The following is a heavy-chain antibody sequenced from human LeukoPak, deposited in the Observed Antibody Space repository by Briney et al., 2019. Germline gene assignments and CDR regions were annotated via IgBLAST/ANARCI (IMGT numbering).Heavy chain of an antibody. Sequence: SETLSLTCTISDDSISSNRYFWAWIRQPPGKGLEWIASINYNWRTFYNPSLESRLTISIDTTKRQFSLKLTSVTAADTALYYCARDIDNVGALLDFWGRGTLVIVSS. D-gene: IGHD2-15*01. CDR2: INYNWRT. CDR3: ARDIDNVGALLDF. J-gene: IGHJ4*02. V-gene: IGHV4-39*07. CDR1: DDSISSNRYF.